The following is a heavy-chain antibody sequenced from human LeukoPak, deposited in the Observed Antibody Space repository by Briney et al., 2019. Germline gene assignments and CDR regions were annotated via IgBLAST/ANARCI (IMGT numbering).Heavy chain of an antibody. D-gene: IGHD1-26*01. Sequence: GASVKVSCKASGYTFTGYYMHWVRQAPGQRLEWMGWINPNSGGTNYAQKFQGRVTMTRDTSISTAYMELSRLRSDDTAVYYCARARPSYSGSYYFDYWGQGTLVTVSS. J-gene: IGHJ4*02. CDR3: ARARPSYSGSYYFDY. V-gene: IGHV1-2*02. CDR1: GYTFTGYY. CDR2: INPNSGGT.